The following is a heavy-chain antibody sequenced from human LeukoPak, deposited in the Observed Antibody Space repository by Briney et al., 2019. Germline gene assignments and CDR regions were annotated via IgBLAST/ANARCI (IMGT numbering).Heavy chain of an antibody. CDR3: ASLITMVRGVIRIDFDY. J-gene: IGHJ4*02. D-gene: IGHD3-10*01. CDR1: GYSISSGYY. Sequence: SETLSLTCTVSGYSISSGYYWGWIRQPPGKGLEWIGSIYHSGSTYYNPSLKSRVTISVDTSKNQFSLKLSSVTAADTAVYYCASLITMVRGVIRIDFDYWGQGTLVTVSS. CDR2: IYHSGST. V-gene: IGHV4-38-2*02.